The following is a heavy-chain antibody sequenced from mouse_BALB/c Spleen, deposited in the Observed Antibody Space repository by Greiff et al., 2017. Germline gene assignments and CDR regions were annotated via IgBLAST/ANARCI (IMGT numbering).Heavy chain of an antibody. CDR1: GYTFTSYY. CDR3: APYRYDGGAAY. V-gene: IGHV1S56*01. J-gene: IGHJ3*01. Sequence: QVHVKQSGPELVKPGASVRISCKASGYTFTSYYIHWVKQRPGQGLEWIGWIYPGNVNTKYNEKFKGKATLTADKSSSTAYMQLSSLTSEDSAVYYCAPYRYDGGAAYWGQGTLVTVSA. D-gene: IGHD2-14*01. CDR2: IYPGNVNT.